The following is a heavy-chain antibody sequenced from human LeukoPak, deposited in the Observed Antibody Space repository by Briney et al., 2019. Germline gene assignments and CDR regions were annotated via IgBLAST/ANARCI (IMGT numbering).Heavy chain of an antibody. Sequence: GGSLRLSCAASGFTFSSYWMSWVRQAPGKGLEWVANIKQDGSEKYYVDSVKGRFTISRDNAKNSLYLQMNSLRAEDTAVYYCARERENSGYDFDYWGQGTLVTVSS. CDR1: GFTFSSYW. CDR2: IKQDGSEK. D-gene: IGHD5-12*01. V-gene: IGHV3-7*01. J-gene: IGHJ4*02. CDR3: ARERENSGYDFDY.